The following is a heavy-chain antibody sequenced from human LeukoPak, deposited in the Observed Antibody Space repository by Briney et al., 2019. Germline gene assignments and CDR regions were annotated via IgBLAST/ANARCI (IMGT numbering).Heavy chain of an antibody. J-gene: IGHJ6*03. CDR1: GGSISSYY. CDR3: ASDDVSGYSYYYYMDV. V-gene: IGHV4-59*05. CDR2: IYYSGST. Sequence: SETLSLTCTVSGGSISSYYWSWIRQPAGKGLEWIGSIYYSGSTYYNPSLKSRVTISVDTSKNHFSLKLRSVTAADTAVYYCASDDVSGYSYYYYMDVWGKGTPVTVSS. D-gene: IGHD3-22*01.